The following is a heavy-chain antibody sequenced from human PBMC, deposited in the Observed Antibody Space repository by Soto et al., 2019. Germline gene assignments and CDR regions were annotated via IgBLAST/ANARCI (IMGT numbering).Heavy chain of an antibody. CDR1: GYTFTSYD. D-gene: IGHD2-15*01. J-gene: IGHJ5*02. Sequence: GASVKVSCKASGYTFTSYDINWVRQATGQGLEWKAWMNPNSGNTGYAQKFQGRVTMTRNTSISTAYMELSSLRSEDTAVYYCAREADIVVVVAAQTGFDPWGQGTLVTVSS. CDR3: AREADIVVVVAAQTGFDP. CDR2: MNPNSGNT. V-gene: IGHV1-8*01.